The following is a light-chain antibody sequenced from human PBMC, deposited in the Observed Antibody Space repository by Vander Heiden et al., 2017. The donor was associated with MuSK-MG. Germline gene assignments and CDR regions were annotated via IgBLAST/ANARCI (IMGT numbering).Light chain of an antibody. CDR3: HHYGSSPRT. Sequence: EMVLTQSPSTLSLSPGERATLSCRASQSVRSTHLGWYQQKPGQPPRLLIHSASTRATGIPDRFTGSGSGTDFTLTVSRLEPEDFAVYFCHHYGSSPRTFGQGTKVEFK. CDR1: QSVRSTH. J-gene: IGKJ1*01. V-gene: IGKV3-20*01. CDR2: SAS.